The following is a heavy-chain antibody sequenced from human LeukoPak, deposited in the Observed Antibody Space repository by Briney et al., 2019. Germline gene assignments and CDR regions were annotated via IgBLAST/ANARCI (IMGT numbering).Heavy chain of an antibody. D-gene: IGHD2-2*02. CDR2: IRYDGSNK. Sequence: PGGSLRLSCAASGFTFSSYAMSWVRQAPGKGLEWVAFIRYDGSNKYYADSVKGRFTISRDNSKNTLYLQMNSLRAEDTAVYYCAKDSGYCSSTSCYSAFDIWGQGTMVTVFS. V-gene: IGHV3-30*02. J-gene: IGHJ3*02. CDR1: GFTFSSYA. CDR3: AKDSGYCSSTSCYSAFDI.